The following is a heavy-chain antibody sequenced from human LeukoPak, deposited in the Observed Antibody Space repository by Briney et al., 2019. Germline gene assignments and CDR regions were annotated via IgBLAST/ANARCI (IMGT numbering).Heavy chain of an antibody. CDR3: ARDQGRRYFDL. Sequence: SETLSLTCTVSGGSISSYYWSWLRQPPGKGLEWIGYIYYSGSTNYNPSLKSRVTISVDTSKNQFSLKLSSVTAADTAVYYCARDQGRRYFDLWGRGTLVTVSS. CDR2: IYYSGST. V-gene: IGHV4-59*01. J-gene: IGHJ2*01. CDR1: GGSISSYY.